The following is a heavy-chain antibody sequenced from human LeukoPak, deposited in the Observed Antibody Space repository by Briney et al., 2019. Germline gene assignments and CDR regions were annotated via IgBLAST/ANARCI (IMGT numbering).Heavy chain of an antibody. CDR2: IYYSGST. D-gene: IGHD3-9*01. CDR3: ARTYYDIAGYYYGMDV. CDR1: GGTFSSYY. J-gene: IGHJ6*02. V-gene: IGHV4-59*01. Sequence: PSETLSLTCTVSGGTFSSYYWSWIRQPPGKGLEWIGYIYYSGSTNYNPSLKSRVTISVDTSKNQFSLKLSSVTAADTAVYYCARTYYDIAGYYYGMDVWGQGTTVTVSS.